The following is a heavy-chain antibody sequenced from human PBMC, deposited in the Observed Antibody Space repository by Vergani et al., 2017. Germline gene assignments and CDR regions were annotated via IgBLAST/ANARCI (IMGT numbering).Heavy chain of an antibody. D-gene: IGHD6-19*01. CDR1: GFTFSSYW. CDR3: ARDFWLAGYSSGWYTGD. Sequence: EVQLVESGGGLVQPGGSLRLSCAASGFTFSSYWMHWVRQAPGKGLVWVSRINSDGSSTSYADSVKGRFTISRDNAKNTLYLQMNSRRAEDTAVYYCARDFWLAGYSSGWYTGDWGQGTLVTVSS. J-gene: IGHJ4*02. V-gene: IGHV3-74*01. CDR2: INSDGSST.